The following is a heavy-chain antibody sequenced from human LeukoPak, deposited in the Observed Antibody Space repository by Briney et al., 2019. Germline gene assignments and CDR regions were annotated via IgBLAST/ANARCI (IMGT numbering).Heavy chain of an antibody. V-gene: IGHV1-2*02. CDR1: GYTFTGYY. Sequence: GASVKVSCKASGYTFTGYYMHWVRQAPGQGLEWMGWINPNSGGTNYAQKFQGRVTMTRDTSISTAYMELSRLRSDDTAVYYCARGRARATRFDYYMDVWGKGTTITVSS. D-gene: IGHD1-26*01. CDR2: INPNSGGT. CDR3: ARGRARATRFDYYMDV. J-gene: IGHJ6*03.